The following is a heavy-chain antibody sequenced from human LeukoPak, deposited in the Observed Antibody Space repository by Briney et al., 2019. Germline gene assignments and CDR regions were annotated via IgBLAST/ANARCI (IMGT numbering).Heavy chain of an antibody. Sequence: PGGSLRLSCAASGFTFSSYGMHWVRQAPGKGLVWVSRLSGDGGTANYADSVRGRFTISRDNAKNTLYLQMNSLRAEDTAVYFCARQGANAAFDYWGQGTLVTVSS. CDR3: ARQGANAAFDY. CDR1: GFTFSSYG. J-gene: IGHJ4*01. D-gene: IGHD4/OR15-4a*01. CDR2: LSGDGGTA. V-gene: IGHV3-74*01.